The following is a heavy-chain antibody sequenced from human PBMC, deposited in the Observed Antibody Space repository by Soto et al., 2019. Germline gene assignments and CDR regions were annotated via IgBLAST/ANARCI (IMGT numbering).Heavy chain of an antibody. CDR1: GYTFTSYC. CDR2: ISAYNGNT. D-gene: IGHD3-3*01. Sequence: GASVKVSCKASGYTFTSYCISWVRQAPGQGLEWMGWISAYNGNTNYAQKLQGRVTMTTDTSTSTAYMELRSLRSDDTAVYYCARDRYYDFWSGYYNYYYGMDVWGQGTTVTVSS. CDR3: ARDRYYDFWSGYYNYYYGMDV. V-gene: IGHV1-18*01. J-gene: IGHJ6*02.